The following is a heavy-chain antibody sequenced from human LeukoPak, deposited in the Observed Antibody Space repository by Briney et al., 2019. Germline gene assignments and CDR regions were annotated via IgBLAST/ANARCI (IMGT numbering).Heavy chain of an antibody. Sequence: SVKVSCKASGGTFSSYAISWVRQAPGQGLEWTGGIIPIFGTANYAQKFQGRVTITADKSTSTAYMELSSLRSEDTAVYYCARGHGSGSLYYFDYWGQGTLVTVSS. CDR2: IIPIFGTA. CDR3: ARGHGSGSLYYFDY. D-gene: IGHD3-10*01. CDR1: GGTFSSYA. J-gene: IGHJ4*02. V-gene: IGHV1-69*06.